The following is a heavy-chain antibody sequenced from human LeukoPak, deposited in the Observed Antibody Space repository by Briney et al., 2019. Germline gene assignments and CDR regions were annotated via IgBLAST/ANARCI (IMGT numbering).Heavy chain of an antibody. CDR3: AKSAWAAAGAASADY. CDR2: ISGSGGST. Sequence: GGSLRLSCAASGFTSSSYAMSWVRQAPGKRLEWVSAISGSGGSTYYADSVKGRFTISRDNSKNTLYLQMNSLRAEDTAVYYCAKSAWAAAGAASADYWGQGTLVTVSS. CDR1: GFTSSSYA. J-gene: IGHJ4*02. V-gene: IGHV3-23*01. D-gene: IGHD6-13*01.